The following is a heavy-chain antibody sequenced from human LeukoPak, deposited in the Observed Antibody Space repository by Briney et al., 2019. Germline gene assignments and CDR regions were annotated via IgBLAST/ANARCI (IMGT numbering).Heavy chain of an antibody. Sequence: SVKVSCKASGGTFSSYAISWVRQAPGQGLEWMGGIIPIFGTANYAQKFQGRGTITADESTSTAYMELSRLRSEDTAVYYCARGYYCSSTSCYTEARMVMVDYWGQGTLVTVSS. CDR1: GGTFSSYA. V-gene: IGHV1-69*13. J-gene: IGHJ4*02. D-gene: IGHD2-2*02. CDR2: IIPIFGTA. CDR3: ARGYYCSSTSCYTEARMVMVDY.